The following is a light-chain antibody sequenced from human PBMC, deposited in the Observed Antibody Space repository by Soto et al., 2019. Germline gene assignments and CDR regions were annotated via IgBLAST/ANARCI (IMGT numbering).Light chain of an antibody. CDR2: DSS. J-gene: IGKJ3*01. V-gene: IGKV1-33*01. Sequence: DIQMTQSPSSLSASVGDRVTITCQASQDISSYLNWYQQKPGKAPKLLLYDSSKLETGLPSRCRGIGSATVFTLTISSLQPEDIATYYCQQDDNLFTFGPGTKVNIK. CDR3: QQDDNLFT. CDR1: QDISSY.